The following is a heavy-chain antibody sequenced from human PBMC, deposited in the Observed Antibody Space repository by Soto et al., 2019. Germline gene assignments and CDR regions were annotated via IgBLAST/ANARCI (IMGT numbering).Heavy chain of an antibody. CDR2: VIPMFPKA. Sequence: QVRLVQSEAEVKKAGSSVKVSCKASGGTFISDAVTWVRQAPGQGLEWMGGVIPMFPKANYAQKFQGRATISADKDTSTVYMELHSLKSEDTAVYYCARCHSDSSGPGYLDSWGQGTLVTVTS. CDR1: GGTFISDA. D-gene: IGHD3-22*01. J-gene: IGHJ4*02. CDR3: ARCHSDSSGPGYLDS. V-gene: IGHV1-69*06.